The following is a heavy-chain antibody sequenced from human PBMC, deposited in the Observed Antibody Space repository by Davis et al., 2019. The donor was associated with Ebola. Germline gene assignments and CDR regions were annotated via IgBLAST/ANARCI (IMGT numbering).Heavy chain of an antibody. Sequence: SLKISCAASGFTFSSYGMHWVRQAPGKGLEWVAVIWYDGSNKYYADSVKGRFTISRDNSKNTLYLQMNSLRAEDTAVYYCARAHDYGTIDYWGQGTLVTVSS. CDR3: ARAHDYGTIDY. D-gene: IGHD4-17*01. CDR2: IWYDGSNK. V-gene: IGHV3-33*01. CDR1: GFTFSSYG. J-gene: IGHJ4*02.